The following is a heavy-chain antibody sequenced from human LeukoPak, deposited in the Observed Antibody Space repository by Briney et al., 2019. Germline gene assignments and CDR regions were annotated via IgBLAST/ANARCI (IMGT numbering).Heavy chain of an antibody. V-gene: IGHV3-30*18. Sequence: GGSLRLSCAASGFTFINYGMHWVRQAPGKGLEWVAVISYDGNNKYYTDSVKGRFTISRDNSKNTLYLQMTSLRDEDTAVYYCAKDHRGYCGGDCYPFIPDYWGRGTLVTVSS. CDR3: AKDHRGYCGGDCYPFIPDY. CDR1: GFTFINYG. CDR2: ISYDGNNK. J-gene: IGHJ4*02. D-gene: IGHD2-21*02.